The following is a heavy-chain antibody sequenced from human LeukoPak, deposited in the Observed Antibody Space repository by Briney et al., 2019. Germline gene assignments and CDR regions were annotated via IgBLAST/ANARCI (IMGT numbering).Heavy chain of an antibody. D-gene: IGHD6-19*01. Sequence: GGSLRLSCAASGFTFSTNVMSWVRQPPGKGLEWVSAISVIGGSTYYADSVKGRFTSSRDNSKNTLYLQMNSLRAEDTAVYYCAKGGWLEYWGQGTLVTVSS. V-gene: IGHV3-23*01. J-gene: IGHJ4*02. CDR3: AKGGWLEY. CDR2: ISVIGGST. CDR1: GFTFSTNV.